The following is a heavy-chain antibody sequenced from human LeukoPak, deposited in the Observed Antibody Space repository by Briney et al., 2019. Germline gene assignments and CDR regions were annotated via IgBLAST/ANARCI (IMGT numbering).Heavy chain of an antibody. Sequence: GGSLRLSCAASGFTFSSYAMSWVRQAPGKGLEWVSAISGIGGSTYYADSVKGRFTISRDNSKNTLYLQMNSLRAEDTAVYYCAKDHMTNYYYYYGMDVWGQGTTVTVSS. CDR1: GFTFSSYA. CDR3: AKDHMTNYYYYYGMDV. CDR2: ISGIGGST. V-gene: IGHV3-23*01. J-gene: IGHJ6*02.